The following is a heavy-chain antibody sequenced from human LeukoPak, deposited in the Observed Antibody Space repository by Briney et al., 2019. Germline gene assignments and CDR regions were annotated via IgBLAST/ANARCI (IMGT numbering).Heavy chain of an antibody. CDR1: GFTLSSYA. CDR3: AKAPVTTCRGAYCYPFDS. D-gene: IGHD2-21*01. CDR2: ISDSGNT. J-gene: IGHJ4*02. V-gene: IGHV3-23*01. Sequence: GGSLRLSCAASGFTLSSYAMSWVRQAPGKWLEWVSAISDSGNTYHADSVKGRFTISRDSSKNTLFLQMNRLRPEDAAVYYCAKAPVTTCRGAYCYPFDSWGQGTLVTVSS.